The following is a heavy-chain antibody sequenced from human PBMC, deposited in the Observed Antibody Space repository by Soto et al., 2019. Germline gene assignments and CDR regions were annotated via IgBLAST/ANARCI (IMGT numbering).Heavy chain of an antibody. CDR3: AKNRRSSIALPFDP. V-gene: IGHV3-23*01. CDR2: ISGSGGSA. D-gene: IGHD6-6*01. J-gene: IGHJ5*02. CDR1: GFTFSSYG. Sequence: GGSLRLSCAASGFTFSSYGMSWVRQAPGKGLEWVSAISGSGGSAYYADSVKGRFTISRDDSKNTLYLQMNSLRAEDTAVYYCAKNRRSSIALPFDPWGQGTLVTVSS.